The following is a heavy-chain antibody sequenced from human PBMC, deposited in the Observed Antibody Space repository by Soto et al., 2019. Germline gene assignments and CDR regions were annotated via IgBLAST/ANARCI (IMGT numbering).Heavy chain of an antibody. V-gene: IGHV4-61*01. D-gene: IGHD3-3*01. CDR2: ISHSGST. CDR3: AREGGVLRLSTWLDP. CDR1: GDSVSSDSYY. J-gene: IGHJ5*02. Sequence: QLQLQESGPGLVKPSETLSLTCTVSGDSVSSDSYYWSWIRQPPGKRLEWIGYISHSGSTSYNPSLQSRVSMSIDTSKNQFFLELSSVTAADTAIYYCAREGGVLRLSTWLDPWGQGTLVTVSA.